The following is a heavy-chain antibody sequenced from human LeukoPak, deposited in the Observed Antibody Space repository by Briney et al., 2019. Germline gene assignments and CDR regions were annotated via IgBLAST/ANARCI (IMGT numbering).Heavy chain of an antibody. D-gene: IGHD5-12*01. CDR1: GYNFSNYW. V-gene: IGHV5-51*01. CDR2: IYPRDSDT. J-gene: IGHJ3*02. Sequence: GESLKISCKGSGYNFSNYWIAWVRQMPGKGLEWMGIIYPRDSDTRYSPSFQGQVTISAAKSISTAYLQWSSLKASDTAMYYCARRGYSGYDAFDIWGQGTMVTVSS. CDR3: ARRGYSGYDAFDI.